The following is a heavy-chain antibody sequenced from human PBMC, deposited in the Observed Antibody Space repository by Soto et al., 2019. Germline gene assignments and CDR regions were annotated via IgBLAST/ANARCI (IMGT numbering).Heavy chain of an antibody. J-gene: IGHJ4*02. Sequence: QVQLVQSGVEVKKPGASVKVSCKASGYTFNTYGISWVRQAPGQGLEWMGWISAYNGHTNYAQNLQGRVTMTTDTSTTTAYMALRSLTSDATAVYYCASVAYYFDSSGYSTPRGYFDYWGQGTLVTVSS. V-gene: IGHV1-18*01. CDR1: GYTFNTYG. D-gene: IGHD3-22*01. CDR3: ASVAYYFDSSGYSTPRGYFDY. CDR2: ISAYNGHT.